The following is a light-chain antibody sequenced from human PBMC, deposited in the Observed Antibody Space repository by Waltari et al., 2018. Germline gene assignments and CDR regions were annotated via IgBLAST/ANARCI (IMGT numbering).Light chain of an antibody. CDR1: SSDVGDFNS. J-gene: IGLJ2*01. Sequence: QSALTQPASVSASPGESITISCTATSSDVGDFNSVSWYQQHPGKAPKFMIYDVSNRPSGVSHRFSGSKSGNPASLTISGLQAEDEAVYYCSSFTTSSTLLFGGGTKLTVL. CDR2: DVS. V-gene: IGLV2-14*03. CDR3: SSFTTSSTLL.